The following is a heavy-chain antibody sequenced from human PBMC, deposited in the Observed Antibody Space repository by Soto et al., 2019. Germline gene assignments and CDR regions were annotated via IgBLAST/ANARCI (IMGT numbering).Heavy chain of an antibody. Sequence: SETLSLTCTVSGGSISSGGYYWSWIRQHPGKGLEWIGYIYYSGSTYYNPSLKSRVTISVDTSKNQFSLKLSSVTAADTAVYYCARGGLWFGELFHSNWFDPWGQGTLVTVS. CDR2: IYYSGST. CDR1: GGSISSGGYY. CDR3: ARGGLWFGELFHSNWFDP. J-gene: IGHJ5*02. D-gene: IGHD3-10*01. V-gene: IGHV4-31*03.